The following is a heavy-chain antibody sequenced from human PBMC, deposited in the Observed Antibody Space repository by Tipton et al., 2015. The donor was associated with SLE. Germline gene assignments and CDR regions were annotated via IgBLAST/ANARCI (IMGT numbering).Heavy chain of an antibody. Sequence: GSLRLSCAASGFTFSSYAMSWVRQAPGKGLEWVSAISGSGGSTYYADSVKGRFTISRDNSKNTVYLQMNSLRAEDTAVYYCARDSGLRLGRSASTGYYMDVWGKGTTVTVSS. CDR1: GFTFSSYA. J-gene: IGHJ6*03. CDR2: ISGSGGST. D-gene: IGHD3-16*01. V-gene: IGHV3-23*01. CDR3: ARDSGLRLGRSASTGYYMDV.